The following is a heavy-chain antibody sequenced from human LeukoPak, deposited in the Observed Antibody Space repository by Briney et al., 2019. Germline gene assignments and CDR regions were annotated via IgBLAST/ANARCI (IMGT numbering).Heavy chain of an antibody. Sequence: GESLKISCKSSGYTFSSYWIGWMRQMPGKGLEWMGIIHPGDSDTRYSPSFQGQVTISADKSTSTVYLQWSSLKASDTAMYYSARHGSRSDTIFGVVIGPAGAFDIWGQGTMVTVSS. CDR3: ARHGSRSDTIFGVVIGPAGAFDI. V-gene: IGHV5-51*01. CDR2: IHPGDSDT. D-gene: IGHD3-3*01. J-gene: IGHJ3*02. CDR1: GYTFSSYW.